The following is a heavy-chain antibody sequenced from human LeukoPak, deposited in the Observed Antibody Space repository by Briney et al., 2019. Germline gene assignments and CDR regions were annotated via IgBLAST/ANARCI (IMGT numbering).Heavy chain of an antibody. CDR1: GGSISSGGYY. J-gene: IGHJ4*02. V-gene: IGHV4-31*03. CDR3: ARIQLWRTYFDY. D-gene: IGHD5-18*01. CDR2: IYYSGST. Sequence: SQTLSLTCTVSGGSISSGGYYWSWIRQHPGKGLEWIGYIYYSGSTYYNPSLKSRVTITVDTSKNQFSLKLSSVTAADTAVYYCARIQLWRTYFDYWGQGTLVTVSS.